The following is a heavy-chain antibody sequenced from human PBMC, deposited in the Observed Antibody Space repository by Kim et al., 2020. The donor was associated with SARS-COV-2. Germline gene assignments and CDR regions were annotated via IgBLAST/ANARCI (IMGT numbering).Heavy chain of an antibody. Sequence: GGSLRLSCAASGFTFDDYTMHWVRQAPGKGLEWVSLISWDGGSTYYADSVKGRFTISRDNSKNSLYLQMNSLRTEDTALYYCAKEQSPLRYFDWSFDYWGQGTLVTVSS. D-gene: IGHD3-9*01. J-gene: IGHJ4*02. CDR2: ISWDGGST. CDR3: AKEQSPLRYFDWSFDY. CDR1: GFTFDDYT. V-gene: IGHV3-43*01.